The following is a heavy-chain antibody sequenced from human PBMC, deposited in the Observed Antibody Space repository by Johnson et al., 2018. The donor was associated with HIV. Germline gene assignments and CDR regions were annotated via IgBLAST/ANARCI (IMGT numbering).Heavy chain of an antibody. CDR1: GFTFSSYG. V-gene: IGHV3-30*02. CDR3: AREELEPDVFDI. CDR2: IRYDGSNK. Sequence: QVQLVESGGGVVQPGGSLILSCAESGFTFSSYGMHWVRQAPGKGLEWVAFIRYDGSNKYYADSVKGRFTISRDNSKNTLYLQMNSLRAEDTAVYYCAREELEPDVFDIWGQGTMVTVSS. D-gene: IGHD1-1*01. J-gene: IGHJ3*02.